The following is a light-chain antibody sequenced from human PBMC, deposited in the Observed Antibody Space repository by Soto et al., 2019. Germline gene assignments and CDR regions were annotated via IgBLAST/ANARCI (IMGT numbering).Light chain of an antibody. Sequence: QSVLTQPASVSGSPGQSITISCTGTSSDVGGYNYVSWYQHHPGKAPKLMIYEVSNRPSGISNRFSGSKSVNTASLTISGLQDEAEADYYCISYTTTRTLVFGGGTKLTVL. CDR3: ISYTTTRTLV. CDR1: SSDVGGYNY. CDR2: EVS. V-gene: IGLV2-14*01. J-gene: IGLJ3*02.